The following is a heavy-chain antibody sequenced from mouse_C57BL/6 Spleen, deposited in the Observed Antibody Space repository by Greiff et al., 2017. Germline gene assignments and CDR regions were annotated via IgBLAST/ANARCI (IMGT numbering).Heavy chain of an antibody. CDR2: IYPGDGDT. Sequence: VQRVESGPELVKPGASVKISCKASGYAFSSSWMNWVKQRPGKGLEWIGRIYPGDGDTNYNGKFKGKATLTADKSSSTAYMQLSSLTSEDSAVYFCARDGTGGYWGQGTTLTVSS. J-gene: IGHJ2*01. CDR3: ARDGTGGY. D-gene: IGHD1-1*01. CDR1: GYAFSSSW. V-gene: IGHV1-82*01.